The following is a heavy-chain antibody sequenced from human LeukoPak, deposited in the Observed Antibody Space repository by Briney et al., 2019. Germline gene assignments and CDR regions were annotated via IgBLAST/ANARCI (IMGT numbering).Heavy chain of an antibody. Sequence: SETLSLTCTVSGGSISSYYWSWIRQPPGKGLEWIGYIYYSGSTNYNPSLKSRVTISVDTSKNQFSLKLSSVTAADTAVYHCARDLMFDYWGQGTLVTVSS. V-gene: IGHV4-59*01. D-gene: IGHD3-16*01. CDR3: ARDLMFDY. CDR2: IYYSGST. J-gene: IGHJ4*02. CDR1: GGSISSYY.